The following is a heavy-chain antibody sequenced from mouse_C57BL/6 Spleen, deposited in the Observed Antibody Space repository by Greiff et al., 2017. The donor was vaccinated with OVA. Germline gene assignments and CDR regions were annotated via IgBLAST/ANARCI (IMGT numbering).Heavy chain of an antibody. V-gene: IGHV3-6*01. J-gene: IGHJ1*03. CDR2: ISYDGSN. CDR1: GYSITSGYY. D-gene: IGHD2-2*01. CDR3: ARGGLPWYFDV. Sequence: EVKLVESGPGLVKPSQSLSLTCSVTGYSITSGYYWNWIRQFPGNKLEWMGYISYDGSNNYNPSLKNRISITRDTSKNQFFLKLNSVTTEDTATYYCARGGLPWYFDVWGTGTTVTVSS.